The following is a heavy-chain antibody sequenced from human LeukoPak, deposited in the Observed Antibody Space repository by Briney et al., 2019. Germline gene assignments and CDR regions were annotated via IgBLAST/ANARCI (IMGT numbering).Heavy chain of an antibody. CDR1: GYTFTSYG. D-gene: IGHD3-3*01. Sequence: ASVKVSCKASGYTFTSYGISWVRQAPGQGLEWMGWISAYNGNTNYAQKLQGRVTMTTDTSTSTAYMELRSLRSDDTAVYYCARDHRWDYDFWSGHLYGDYGYFDYWGQGTLVTVSS. CDR2: ISAYNGNT. V-gene: IGHV1-18*01. CDR3: ARDHRWDYDFWSGHLYGDYGYFDY. J-gene: IGHJ4*02.